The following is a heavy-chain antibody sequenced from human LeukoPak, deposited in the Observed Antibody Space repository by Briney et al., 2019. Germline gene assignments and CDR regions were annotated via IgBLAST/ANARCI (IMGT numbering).Heavy chain of an antibody. CDR3: ARDRGNGWFDP. Sequence: PSETLSLTCTVSGGSISSYYWSWIRQPPGKGLEWVASMKQDGSEKYYVDSVRGRFTISRDNAKNSLYLRMNGLRAEDTAVYYRARDRGNGWFDPWGQGTLVTVSS. D-gene: IGHD4-23*01. V-gene: IGHV3-7*01. J-gene: IGHJ5*02. CDR2: MKQDGSEK. CDR1: GGSISSYY.